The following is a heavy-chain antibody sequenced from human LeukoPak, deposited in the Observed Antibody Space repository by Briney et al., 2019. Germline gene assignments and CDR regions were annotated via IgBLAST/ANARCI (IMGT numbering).Heavy chain of an antibody. CDR1: GGSISSSSYY. D-gene: IGHD3-10*01. CDR3: ARGPLLWFGKFDY. V-gene: IGHV4-39*07. Sequence: PSETLSLTCTVSGGSISSSSYYWGWIRQPPGKGREWIGSIYYSGSTYYNPSLKSRVAISVDTSKNQLSLKLSSVTAADTAVYYCARGPLLWFGKFDYWGQGPLVPVSS. CDR2: IYYSGST. J-gene: IGHJ4*02.